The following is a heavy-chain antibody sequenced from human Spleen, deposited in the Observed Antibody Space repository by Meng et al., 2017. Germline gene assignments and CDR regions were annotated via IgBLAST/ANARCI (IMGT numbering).Heavy chain of an antibody. CDR3: ARESPPTVVTPMGQ. D-gene: IGHD4-23*01. CDR1: GGSINNADYY. Sequence: QVQLQESGPGLVKPSQTLSLTCTVSGGSINNADYYWRWIRQPPGKGLEWIGYIYYSGSTYYNPSLKSRVTMSVDTSKDQFSLKLSSVTAADTAVYYCARESPPTVVTPMGQWGQGILVTVSS. V-gene: IGHV4-30-4*01. J-gene: IGHJ4*02. CDR2: IYYSGST.